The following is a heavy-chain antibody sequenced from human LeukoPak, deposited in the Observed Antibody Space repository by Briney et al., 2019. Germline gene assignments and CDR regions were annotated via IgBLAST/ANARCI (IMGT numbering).Heavy chain of an antibody. J-gene: IGHJ6*02. CDR3: ARGNLLDTAMDLNKYYYYYGMDV. V-gene: IGHV6-1*01. CDR2: TYYRSKWYN. D-gene: IGHD5-18*01. CDR1: GDSVSSNSAA. Sequence: SQTLSLTCAISGDSVSSNSAAWNWIRQSPSRGLEWLGRTYYRSKWYNDYAVSVKSRITINPDTSKNQFSLQLNSVTPEDTAVYYCARGNLLDTAMDLNKYYYYYGMDVWGQGTTVTVSS.